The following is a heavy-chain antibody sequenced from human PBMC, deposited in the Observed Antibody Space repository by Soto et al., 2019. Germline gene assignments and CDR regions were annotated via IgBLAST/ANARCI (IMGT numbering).Heavy chain of an antibody. CDR1: GFTFINYA. Sequence: VQLVESGGGVVQPGRSLRLSCAASGFTFINYAMHWVRQAPGKGLEWVASIKEDGSERYYLDSVKGRFTISRDNAKDSLSLQMNSLRGEDTAFYYCARDVGPVTIFGEALSGYFDFWGQGTLVTVSS. CDR2: IKEDGSER. CDR3: ARDVGPVTIFGEALSGYFDF. D-gene: IGHD3-3*01. J-gene: IGHJ4*02. V-gene: IGHV3-7*03.